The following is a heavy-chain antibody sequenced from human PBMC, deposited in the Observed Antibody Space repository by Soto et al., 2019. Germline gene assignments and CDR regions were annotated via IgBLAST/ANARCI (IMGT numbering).Heavy chain of an antibody. CDR3: ARRYCSGGSCYYAFDI. V-gene: IGHV4-61*01. CDR2: IYYSGST. J-gene: IGHJ3*02. CDR1: GGSVSSGSYY. Sequence: SETLSLTCTVSGGSVSSGSYYWSWIRQPPGKGLEWIGYIYYSGSTNYNPSHKSRVTISVDTSKNQFSLKLSSVTAADTAMYYCARRYCSGGSCYYAFDIWGQGTMVTVSS. D-gene: IGHD2-15*01.